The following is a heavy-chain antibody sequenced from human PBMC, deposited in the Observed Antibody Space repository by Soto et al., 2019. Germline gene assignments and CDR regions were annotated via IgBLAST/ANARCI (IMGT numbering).Heavy chain of an antibody. D-gene: IGHD2-2*01. Sequence: EVQLLESGGGLVQPGGSLRLSCGASGFTFSDNAMTWVRQAPGKGLEWVSSISDDGDSTYYADSVKGRFTISRDNSKNTWFLQMSSLGDEDTDVYYCAKSLSTAVNYGLDGWVQRTSVTVSS. J-gene: IGHJ6*02. CDR1: GFTFSDNA. V-gene: IGHV3-23*01. CDR2: ISDDGDST. CDR3: AKSLSTAVNYGLDG.